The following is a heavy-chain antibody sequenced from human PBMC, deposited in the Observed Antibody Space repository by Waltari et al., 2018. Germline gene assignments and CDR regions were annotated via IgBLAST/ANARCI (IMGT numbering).Heavy chain of an antibody. CDR1: GFTFSSYS. CDR3: ARQDCSSTSCYRLFDY. J-gene: IGHJ4*02. D-gene: IGHD2-2*02. V-gene: IGHV3-21*01. CDR2: ISSSSSFI. Sequence: EVQLVESGGGLVKPGGSLRLSCAASGFTFSSYSMNWLRQAPGKGLEWVSSISSSSSFIYYADSVKGRFTISRDNAKNSLYLQMNSLRAEDTAVYYCARQDCSSTSCYRLFDYWGQGTLVTVSS.